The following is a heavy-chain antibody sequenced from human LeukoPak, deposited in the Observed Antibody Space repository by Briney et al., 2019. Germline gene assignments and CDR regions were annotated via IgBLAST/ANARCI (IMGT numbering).Heavy chain of an antibody. D-gene: IGHD3-10*01. V-gene: IGHV3-7*01. CDR2: IKQDGSEK. CDR3: ARGRGVIIAGGYYFDY. Sequence: PGGSLRLSCAASGFTFSSYGMHWVRQAPGKGLEWVANIKQDGSEKYYVDSVKGRFTISRDNAKNSLYLQMNSQRAEDTAVYYCARGRGVIIAGGYYFDYWGQGTLVTVSS. J-gene: IGHJ4*02. CDR1: GFTFSSYG.